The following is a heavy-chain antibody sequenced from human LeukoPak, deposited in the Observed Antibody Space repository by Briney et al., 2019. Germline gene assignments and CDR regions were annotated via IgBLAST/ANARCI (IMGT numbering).Heavy chain of an antibody. J-gene: IGHJ4*02. CDR3: AIGSYPCQY. CDR1: SGSIGSYY. CDR2: IHNSGTT. Sequence: SETLSLTCSLSSGSIGSYYWSWTRQPPGKGLEWIALIHNSGTTNYNPSLKSRVTLSLDTSKKRLSLKLNSVTAADTAVYYCAIGSYPCQYWGQGTLVTVSS. V-gene: IGHV4-4*09. D-gene: IGHD3-10*01.